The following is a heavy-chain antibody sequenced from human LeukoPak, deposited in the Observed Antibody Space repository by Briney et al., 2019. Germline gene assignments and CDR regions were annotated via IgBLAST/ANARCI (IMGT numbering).Heavy chain of an antibody. J-gene: IGHJ4*02. CDR3: AKEGEMATSYDY. CDR1: GFTFSRSG. Sequence: GGSLRLSCAASGFTFSRSGMHWVRQAPGEGLEWVAVISSDGSNKYYADSVKGRFTISRDNSKNTLYLQMNSLRAEDTAVYYCAKEGEMATSYDYWGQGTLVTVSS. D-gene: IGHD5-24*01. CDR2: ISSDGSNK. V-gene: IGHV3-30*18.